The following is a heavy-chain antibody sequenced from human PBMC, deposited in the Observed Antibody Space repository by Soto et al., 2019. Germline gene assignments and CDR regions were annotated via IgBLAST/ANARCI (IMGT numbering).Heavy chain of an antibody. CDR1: GDSISSYY. J-gene: IGHJ4*02. CDR3: ARMRXXLXXYPXXFDY. CDR2: IYYSGST. V-gene: IGHV4-59*01. Sequence: TLSLTCTVSGDSISSYYWSWIRQPPGKGLEWIGYIYYSGSTNYNPSLKSRVTISVDTSKNQFSLKLSSVTAADTAVYYSARMRXXLXXYPXXFDYWGQGTXXTVXS.